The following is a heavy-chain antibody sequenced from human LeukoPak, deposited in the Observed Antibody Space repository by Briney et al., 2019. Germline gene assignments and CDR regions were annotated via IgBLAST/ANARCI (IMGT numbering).Heavy chain of an antibody. CDR2: INRSGST. CDR3: ACFPPHYGDYVGPADY. J-gene: IGHJ4*02. Sequence: GSLKLSCAASGFTFSSQWMDWVRQAPGKGLEWIGEINRSGSTNYNPSLKSRVTISVDTSKNQFSLKLSSVTAADTAVYYCACFPPHYGDYVGPADYWGQGTLVTVSS. CDR1: GFTFSSQW. V-gene: IGHV4-34*08. D-gene: IGHD4-17*01.